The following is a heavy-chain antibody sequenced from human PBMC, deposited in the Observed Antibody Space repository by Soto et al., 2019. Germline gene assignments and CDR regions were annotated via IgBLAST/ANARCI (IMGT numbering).Heavy chain of an antibody. CDR3: AGADVSAFEV. V-gene: IGHV3-66*01. J-gene: IGHJ3*01. CDR2: IYSTYGRSRT. CDR1: GFIVSEKH. Sequence: EAQLVESWGGLVHLGGSLRLSCAASGFIVSEKHMRLCRRAPGEGLEWVSTIYSTYGRSRTGYADCVAGSLTISRDKSKNTLSLQMTTLRAEDKAVYSCAGADVSAFEVWGQGAMVIVSS.